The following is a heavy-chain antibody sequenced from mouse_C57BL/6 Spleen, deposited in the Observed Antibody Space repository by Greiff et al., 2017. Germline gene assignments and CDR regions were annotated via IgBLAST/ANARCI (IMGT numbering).Heavy chain of an antibody. CDR3: ERRDYSNSYYAMDY. Sequence: QVQLQQSDAELVKPGASVKISCKVSGYTFTDHPIHWMKQRPEQGLEWIGYIYPRDGSTKYNEKFKGKATLTADKSSSTAYMQLNSLTSEDSAVYFGERRDYSNSYYAMDYWGQGTSVTVSS. D-gene: IGHD2-5*01. CDR1: GYTFTDHP. V-gene: IGHV1-78*01. CDR2: IYPRDGST. J-gene: IGHJ4*01.